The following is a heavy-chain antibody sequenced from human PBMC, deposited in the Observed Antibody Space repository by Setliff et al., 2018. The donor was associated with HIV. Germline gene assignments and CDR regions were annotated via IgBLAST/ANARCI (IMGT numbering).Heavy chain of an antibody. J-gene: IGHJ4*02. CDR1: GGSISSSNYY. CDR2: IYYSGST. V-gene: IGHV4-39*01. Sequence: PSETLSLTCSVSGGSISSSNYYWGWIRQPPGQGLEWIGNIYYSGSTDYNPSLKSRVTISGDTSKNQFSLKLGSVTAADTAVYYCARTYYDLLTGYLEYFDSWGQGTLVTVSS. D-gene: IGHD3-9*01. CDR3: ARTYYDLLTGYLEYFDS.